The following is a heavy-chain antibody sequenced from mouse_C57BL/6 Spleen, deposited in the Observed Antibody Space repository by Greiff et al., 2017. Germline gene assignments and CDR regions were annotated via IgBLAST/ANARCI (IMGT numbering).Heavy chain of an antibody. Sequence: EVQLQQSGPELVKPGASVKIPCKASGYTFTDYNMDWVKQSHGKSLEWIGDINPNNGGTTYNQKFKSKATLTVDKSSSTAYMELRSLTSEDTAVYYCARRDYSGAMDYWGQGTSVTVSS. CDR2: INPNNGGT. D-gene: IGHD2-12*01. J-gene: IGHJ4*01. CDR3: ARRDYSGAMDY. V-gene: IGHV1-18*01. CDR1: GYTFTDYN.